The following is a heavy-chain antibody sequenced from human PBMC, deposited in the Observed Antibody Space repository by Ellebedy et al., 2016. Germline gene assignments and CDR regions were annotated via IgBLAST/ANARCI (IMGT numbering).Heavy chain of an antibody. D-gene: IGHD2-21*02. J-gene: IGHJ5*02. CDR1: GGSISSYY. CDR3: ARVGCGGDCYYSWFDP. Sequence: GSLRLXXTVSGGSISSYYWSWIRQPPGKGLEWIGYIYYSGSTNYNPSLKSRVTISVDTSKNQFSLKLSSVTAADTAVYYCARVGCGGDCYYSWFDPWGQGTLVTVSS. V-gene: IGHV4-59*01. CDR2: IYYSGST.